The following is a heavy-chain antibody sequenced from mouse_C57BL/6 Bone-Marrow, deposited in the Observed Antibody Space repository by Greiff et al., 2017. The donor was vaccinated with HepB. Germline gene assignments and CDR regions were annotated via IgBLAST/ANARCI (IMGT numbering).Heavy chain of an antibody. Sequence: EVQLQQSGTMLARPGASVKMSCKTSGYTFTSYWMHWVKQRPGQGLEWIGAIYPGNSDTSYNQKFKGKAKLTAVTSASTAYMELSSLTNEDSAVYYCTKGDYDEDYYAMDYWGQGTSVTVSS. J-gene: IGHJ4*01. D-gene: IGHD2-4*01. CDR3: TKGDYDEDYYAMDY. CDR2: IYPGNSDT. CDR1: GYTFTSYW. V-gene: IGHV1-5*01.